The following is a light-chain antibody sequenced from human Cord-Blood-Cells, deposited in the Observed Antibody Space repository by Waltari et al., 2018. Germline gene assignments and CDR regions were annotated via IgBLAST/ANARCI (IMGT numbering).Light chain of an antibody. J-gene: IGKJ2*01. CDR3: QQDYNLPYT. CDR2: GAS. Sequence: EIVMTQSPATLSLSPGERATLSCRASQSVSSGYLSWYQQKPGQAPRLLIYGASTRATGIPARFSGSGSGTDFTLTISSLQPEDFAVYYCQQDYNLPYTFGQGTKLEIK. CDR1: QSVSSGY. V-gene: IGKV3D-7*01.